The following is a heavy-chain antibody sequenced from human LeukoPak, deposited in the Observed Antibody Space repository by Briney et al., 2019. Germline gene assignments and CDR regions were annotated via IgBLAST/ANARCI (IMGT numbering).Heavy chain of an antibody. V-gene: IGHV4-59*01. D-gene: IGHD1/OR15-1a*01. CDR3: ARDRHWTNDWVFDY. J-gene: IGHJ4*02. CDR1: GGSISPYY. CDR2: FYYTGNT. Sequence: SETLSLTCTVSGGSISPYYWSWIRQPPGKGLEWIGYFYYTGNTGYNPSLKSRVTISGDTSKNQFSLTLSSVTAADTAVYYCARDRHWTNDWVFDYWGQGALVTVSS.